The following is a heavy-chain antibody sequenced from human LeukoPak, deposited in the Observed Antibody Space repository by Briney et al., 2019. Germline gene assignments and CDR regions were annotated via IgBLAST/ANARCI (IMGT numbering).Heavy chain of an antibody. CDR3: ASSGPLSYFDY. D-gene: IGHD3-10*01. V-gene: IGHV4-39*07. CDR2: IYHSGST. CDR1: GGSISSSNYY. Sequence: TSETLSLTCTVSGGSISSSNYYWGWIRQPPGKGLEWIGEIYHSGSTNYNPSLKSRVTISVDKSKNQFSLKLSSVTAADTAVYYCASSGPLSYFDYWGQGTLVTVSS. J-gene: IGHJ4*02.